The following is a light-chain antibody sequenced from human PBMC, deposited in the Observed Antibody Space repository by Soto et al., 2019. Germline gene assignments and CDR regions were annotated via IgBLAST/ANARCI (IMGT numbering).Light chain of an antibody. CDR1: QSVSSN. J-gene: IGKJ3*01. CDR2: GAS. V-gene: IGKV3-15*01. CDR3: QQDNNWPT. Sequence: EIVMPQSPATLSVSPGERATLSCRASQSVSSNLAWYQQKPGQAPRLLIYGASTRATGIPARFSGSGSGTEFTLTISSLQSEDFAVYYCQQDNNWPTFGPGTKVDI.